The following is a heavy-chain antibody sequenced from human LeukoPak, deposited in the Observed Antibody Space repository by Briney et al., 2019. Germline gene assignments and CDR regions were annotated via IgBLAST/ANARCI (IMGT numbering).Heavy chain of an antibody. D-gene: IGHD2/OR15-2a*01. CDR2: ISAYNGNT. CDR3: AFSRYYLQGSYYYMDV. CDR1: GYTFTSYG. V-gene: IGHV1-18*01. J-gene: IGHJ6*03. Sequence: ASVKVSCKASGYTFTSYGISWVRQAPGQGLEWMGWISAYNGNTNHAQKLQGRVTMTTDTSTSTAYLELRSLRSDDTAVYYCAFSRYYLQGSYYYMDVWGKGTTVTVSS.